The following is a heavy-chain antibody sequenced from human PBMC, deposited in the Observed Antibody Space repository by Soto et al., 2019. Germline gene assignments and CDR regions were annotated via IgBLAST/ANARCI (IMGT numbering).Heavy chain of an antibody. Sequence: PSETLSLTCSVSGYSISSGHHWGWIRQPPGKGLEWIGSIYHGGSTYFNPSLKSRLTISVDTSKSQFSLKLSSVTAADTAVCYCARHADSSSYYYPFDYWGQGTQVTVSS. CDR1: GYSISSGHH. CDR3: ARHADSSSYYYPFDY. V-gene: IGHV4-38-2*01. D-gene: IGHD3-22*01. CDR2: IYHGGST. J-gene: IGHJ4*02.